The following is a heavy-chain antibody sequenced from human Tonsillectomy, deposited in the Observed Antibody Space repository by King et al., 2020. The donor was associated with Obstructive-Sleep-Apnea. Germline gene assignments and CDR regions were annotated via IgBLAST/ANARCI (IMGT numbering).Heavy chain of an antibody. CDR1: GGSISSGGHY. V-gene: IGHV4-31*03. CDR3: ARGEETYYSDY. CDR2: IYYSGST. J-gene: IGHJ4*02. Sequence: QLQESGPGLVKPSQTLSLTCTVSGGSISSGGHYWSWIRQHPGKGLEWIGYIYYSGSTYYNPSLKSRITISVDTSKNQFSLKLSSVTAADTAVYYCARGEETYYSDYWGQGTLVTFSS.